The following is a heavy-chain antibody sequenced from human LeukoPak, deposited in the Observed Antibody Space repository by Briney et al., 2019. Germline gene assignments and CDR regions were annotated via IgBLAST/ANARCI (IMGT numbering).Heavy chain of an antibody. CDR1: GGTFSSYA. V-gene: IGHV1-69*05. CDR3: ARDGCSGGGCSTYYYYYGMDV. D-gene: IGHD2-15*01. Sequence: SVKVSCKASGGTFSSYAISWVRQAPGQGLEWMGGIIPIFGTASYAQKFQGRVTMTRDTSTSTVYMELSSLRSEDTAVYYCARDGCSGGGCSTYYYYYGMDVWGQGTTVTVSS. J-gene: IGHJ6*02. CDR2: IIPIFGTA.